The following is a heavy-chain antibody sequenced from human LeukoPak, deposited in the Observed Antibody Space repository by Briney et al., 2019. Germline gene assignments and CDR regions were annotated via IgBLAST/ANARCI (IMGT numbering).Heavy chain of an antibody. CDR2: INPNSGGT. CDR1: GYTFSGYY. V-gene: IGHV1-2*02. D-gene: IGHD3-10*01. CDR3: ARWPIYGSGSYYGY. J-gene: IGHJ4*02. Sequence: ASVKVSCKASGYTFSGYYIHWARQAPGQGLEWMGWINPNSGGTHYAQKFQGRVTMTRDTSISTAYMELSRLRSDDTAVYYCARWPIYGSGSYYGYWGQGTLVTVSS.